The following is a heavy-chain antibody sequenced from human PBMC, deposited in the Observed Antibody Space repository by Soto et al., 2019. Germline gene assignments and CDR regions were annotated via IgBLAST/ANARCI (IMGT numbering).Heavy chain of an antibody. CDR1: GFTFSSYS. D-gene: IGHD2-15*01. Sequence: GGSLRLSCAASGFTFSSYSMNWVRQAPGKGLEWVSSISSSSSYIYYADSVKGRFTISRDNAKNSLYLQMNSLRAEDTAVYYCARDKWAYCSGGSCYSNPHYYYYGMDVWGQGTTVTVSS. V-gene: IGHV3-21*01. CDR3: ARDKWAYCSGGSCYSNPHYYYYGMDV. J-gene: IGHJ6*02. CDR2: ISSSSSYI.